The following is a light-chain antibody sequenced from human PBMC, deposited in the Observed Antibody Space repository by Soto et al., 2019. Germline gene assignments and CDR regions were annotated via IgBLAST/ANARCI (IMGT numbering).Light chain of an antibody. CDR2: AAS. CDR1: QGISSF. J-gene: IGKJ4*01. Sequence: DIQLTQSPSFLSASVGDRVTITCRASQGISSFLAWYQQKPGKVPKLLIYAASTLQSGVPSRFSGSGSGTEFTLTISSLQPEDFAIYYCQQVDNYPLTFGGGTKVEI. CDR3: QQVDNYPLT. V-gene: IGKV1-9*01.